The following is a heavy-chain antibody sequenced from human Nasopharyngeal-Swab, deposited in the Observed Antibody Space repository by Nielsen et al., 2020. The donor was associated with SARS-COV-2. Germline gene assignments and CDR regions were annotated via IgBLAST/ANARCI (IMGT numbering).Heavy chain of an antibody. CDR2: IWYDGSNK. Sequence: GESLKISCAASGFTFSSYGMHWVRQAPGKGLERVAVIWYDGSNKYYADSVKGRFTISRDNSKNTLYLQMNSLRAEDTAVYYCARDLDGPYYYDSSGFPDYWGQGTLVTVSS. J-gene: IGHJ4*02. CDR3: ARDLDGPYYYDSSGFPDY. CDR1: GFTFSSYG. D-gene: IGHD3-22*01. V-gene: IGHV3-33*01.